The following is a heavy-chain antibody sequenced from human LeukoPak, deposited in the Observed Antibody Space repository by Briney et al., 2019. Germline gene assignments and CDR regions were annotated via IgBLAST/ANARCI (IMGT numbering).Heavy chain of an antibody. Sequence: PSQTLSLTCTVSGGSISSGGYYWSWIRQHPGKGLEWIGYIYYSGSTYYNPSLKSRVTISVDTSKNQFSLKLSSVTAADTAVYYCARDSGYYYDSSGYYPDPNRFDPWGQGTLVTVSS. J-gene: IGHJ5*02. V-gene: IGHV4-31*03. CDR1: GGSISSGGYY. CDR2: IYYSGST. CDR3: ARDSGYYYDSSGYYPDPNRFDP. D-gene: IGHD3-22*01.